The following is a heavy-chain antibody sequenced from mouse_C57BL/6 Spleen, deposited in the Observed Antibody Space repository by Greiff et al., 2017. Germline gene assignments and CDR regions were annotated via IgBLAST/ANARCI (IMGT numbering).Heavy chain of an antibody. J-gene: IGHJ3*01. V-gene: IGHV1-19*01. CDR2: INPYNGGT. CDR3: AREGVYDGSSYRFAY. Sequence: VQLQQSGPVLVKPGASVKMSCKASGYTFTDYYMNWVKQSHGKSLEWIGVINPYNGGTSYNQKFKGKATLTVDKSSSTAYMELNSLTSEDSAVYYSAREGVYDGSSYRFAYWGQGTLVTVSA. CDR1: GYTFTDYY. D-gene: IGHD1-1*01.